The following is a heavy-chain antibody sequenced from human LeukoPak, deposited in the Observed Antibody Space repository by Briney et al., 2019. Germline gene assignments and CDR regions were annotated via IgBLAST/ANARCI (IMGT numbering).Heavy chain of an antibody. CDR2: IYYSGST. J-gene: IGHJ4*02. V-gene: IGHV4-61*01. CDR1: GGSFSSGSYY. Sequence: PSETLSLTCTVSGGSFSSGSYYWSWIRQPPGKGLEWIGYIYYSGSTNYNPSLKSRVTISVDTSKNQFSLKLSSVTAADTAVYYCARDGRSRGSQNFDYWGQGTLVTVYS. CDR3: ARDGRSRGSQNFDY. D-gene: IGHD2-2*01.